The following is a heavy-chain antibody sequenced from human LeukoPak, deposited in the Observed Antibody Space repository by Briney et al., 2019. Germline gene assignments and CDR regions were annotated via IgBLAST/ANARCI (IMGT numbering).Heavy chain of an antibody. CDR3: ARDLRWDDFWSGYYQQGAFDI. D-gene: IGHD3-3*01. CDR1: GYTFTGYY. V-gene: IGHV1-2*02. J-gene: IGHJ3*02. Sequence: GASVKVSCKASGYTFTGYYMHWVRQAPGQGLEWMGWINPNSGGTNYAQKFQGRVTMTRDTSISTAYMELSRLRSDDTAVYYCARDLRWDDFWSGYYQQGAFDIWGQGTMVTVSS. CDR2: INPNSGGT.